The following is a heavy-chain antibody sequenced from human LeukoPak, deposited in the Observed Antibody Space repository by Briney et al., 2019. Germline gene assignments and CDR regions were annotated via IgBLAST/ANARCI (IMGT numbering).Heavy chain of an antibody. D-gene: IGHD3-16*01. CDR2: INPENGGT. Sequence: GASVKVSCKASGYIFTGHYIHWVRQAPGQGLEWMGWINPENGGTNFAPQFQGRFTMTRDTSISTAYMELSRLRSDDTAVYSCARTRGDQTPLAYLDYWGQGTLLTVSS. J-gene: IGHJ4*02. CDR3: ARTRGDQTPLAYLDY. CDR1: GYIFTGHY. V-gene: IGHV1-2*02.